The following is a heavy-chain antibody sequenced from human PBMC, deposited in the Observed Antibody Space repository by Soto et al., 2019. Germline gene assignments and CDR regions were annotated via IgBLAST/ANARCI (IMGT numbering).Heavy chain of an antibody. CDR3: ARTTITGSSPPRGFFDL. CDR1: GGTFSRSV. CDR2: IMPTSGRP. Sequence: QVQLVQSGAEVKKPGSSVKVSCKASGGTFSRSVISWVRQAPGQGLECMGVIMPTSGRPDYAQKFQGRVIITADESTSTAYMELSGLRSEDTAVYYCARTTITGSSPPRGFFDLWGRGTLVTVSS. J-gene: IGHJ2*01. V-gene: IGHV1-69*01. D-gene: IGHD1-20*01.